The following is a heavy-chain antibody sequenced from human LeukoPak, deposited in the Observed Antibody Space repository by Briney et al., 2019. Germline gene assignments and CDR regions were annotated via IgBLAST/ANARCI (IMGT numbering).Heavy chain of an antibody. CDR1: GFTFSSYA. CDR3: ARSIGIAGAPGYYFDC. CDR2: IVGSGSST. D-gene: IGHD6-19*01. Sequence: GGSLRLSCAASGFTFSSYAMSWVRQAPGKGREWVSAIVGSGSSTYYADSVKGRFTIPRDNSKYTLYLQMNSLRAEDTAVYYCARSIGIAGAPGYYFDCWGRGALVTASS. V-gene: IGHV3-23*01. J-gene: IGHJ4*02.